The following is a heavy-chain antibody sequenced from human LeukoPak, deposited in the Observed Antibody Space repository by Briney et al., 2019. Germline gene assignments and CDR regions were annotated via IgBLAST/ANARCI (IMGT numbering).Heavy chain of an antibody. V-gene: IGHV4-31*03. CDR3: ARDLNRLSTDYYGSGSSWGMDV. Sequence: SETLSLTCTVSGGSISSGGYYWSWIRQHPGEGLEWIGYIYYSGSTYYNPSLKSRVTISVDTSKNQFSLKLSSVTAADTAVYYCARDLNRLSTDYYGSGSSWGMDVWGKGTTVTVSS. CDR2: IYYSGST. D-gene: IGHD3-10*01. CDR1: GGSISSGGYY. J-gene: IGHJ6*04.